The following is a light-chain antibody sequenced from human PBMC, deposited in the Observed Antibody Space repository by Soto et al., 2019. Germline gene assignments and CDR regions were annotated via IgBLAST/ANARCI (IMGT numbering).Light chain of an antibody. CDR3: QQRFNWPPT. V-gene: IGKV3-11*01. CDR1: ESVAIY. Sequence: IVLTQSPATLSLSPGERATLSYRASESVAIYLAWYQQKPGQAPRLLIYDASNRATGIPARFSGSGSGADFTLTISSLEPEDFAVYYCQQRFNWPPTFGQGTRLEI. J-gene: IGKJ5*01. CDR2: DAS.